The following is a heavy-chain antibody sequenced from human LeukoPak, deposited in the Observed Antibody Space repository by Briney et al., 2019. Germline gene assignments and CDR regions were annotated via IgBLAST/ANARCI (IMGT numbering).Heavy chain of an antibody. CDR2: IIPIFGTA. Sequence: SVKVSCKASGGTFSSYAISWVRQAPGQGLEWMGGIIPIFGTANYAQKFQGRVTITADESTSTAYMELRSLRSDDAAVYYCARVGRIFGGELDYWGQGTLVTVSS. CDR3: ARVGRIFGGELDY. V-gene: IGHV1-69*01. J-gene: IGHJ4*02. CDR1: GGTFSSYA. D-gene: IGHD3-16*01.